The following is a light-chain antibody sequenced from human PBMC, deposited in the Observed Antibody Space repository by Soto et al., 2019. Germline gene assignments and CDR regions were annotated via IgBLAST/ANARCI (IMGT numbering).Light chain of an antibody. CDR2: GAS. V-gene: IGKV3-15*01. CDR1: QSLSSN. J-gene: IGKJ1*01. CDR3: QQYNNWWT. Sequence: EIVMTQSPATLSVSPGERATLSCRASQSLSSNLAWYQQKPGQAPRLLIYGASTRATGLPARFSGSGSGTEFTLTISSLQSEDLAVYYCQQYNNWWTFGQGTKVEI.